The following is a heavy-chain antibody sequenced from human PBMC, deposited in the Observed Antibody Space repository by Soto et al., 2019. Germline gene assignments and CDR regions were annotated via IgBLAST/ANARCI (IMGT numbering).Heavy chain of an antibody. Sequence: QVQLVQSGAEVKKPGASVKVSCKASGYTFTTYDISWVRQAPGQGLEWMGRIRPYNGNTNYPQSLQGRLTMTTDTSTTTTYMKLRNLRSDDTAVYYCARDAYHVLMVNAPNLYGMDVWGQGTTVTVSS. D-gene: IGHD2-8*01. CDR2: IRPYNGNT. J-gene: IGHJ6*02. CDR3: ARDAYHVLMVNAPNLYGMDV. CDR1: GYTFTTYD. V-gene: IGHV1-18*01.